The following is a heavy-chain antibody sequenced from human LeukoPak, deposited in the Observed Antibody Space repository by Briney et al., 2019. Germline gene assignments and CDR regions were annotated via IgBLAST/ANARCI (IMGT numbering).Heavy chain of an antibody. CDR2: MNPTSGAT. J-gene: IGHJ4*02. D-gene: IGHD2-2*01. CDR1: GYIFTGFY. CDR3: ARGGVVAAAIEGDPPRRFAY. V-gene: IGHV1-2*02. Sequence: ASVKVSCKASGYIFTGFYIHWVRQAPGQGLEWMGWMNPTSGATTYAENFQRRVTMTRDTSITTASMELTRLTSDDTAVYYCARGGVVAAAIEGDPPRRFAYWGQGTLVTVSS.